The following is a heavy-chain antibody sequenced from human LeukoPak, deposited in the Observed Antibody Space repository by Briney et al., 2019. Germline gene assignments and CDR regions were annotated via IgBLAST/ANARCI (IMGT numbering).Heavy chain of an antibody. D-gene: IGHD3-3*01. CDR2: IKQDGSEI. CDR3: ARALSA. Sequence: GGSLRLSCAASGFTFTNYWMHWVRQTPGKGLEWVANIKQDGSEIYYVASVKGRFSISRDNARNSVYLQMNNLRAKDTAVYYCARALSAWGQGTLVTVSS. J-gene: IGHJ4*02. V-gene: IGHV3-7*03. CDR1: GFTFTNYW.